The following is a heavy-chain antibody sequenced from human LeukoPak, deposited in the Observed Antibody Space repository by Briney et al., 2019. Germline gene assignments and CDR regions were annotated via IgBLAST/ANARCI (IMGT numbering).Heavy chain of an antibody. J-gene: IGHJ4*02. Sequence: SETLSLTCTVSDGSISSYYWSWIRQPAGKGLEWIGRLYTSGSTNYNPSLKSQVTMSVDTSKNQFSLKLSSVTAADTAVYYCACSSSGWFWNYWGQGTLVTVSS. V-gene: IGHV4-4*07. D-gene: IGHD6-19*01. CDR3: ACSSSGWFWNY. CDR2: LYTSGST. CDR1: DGSISSYY.